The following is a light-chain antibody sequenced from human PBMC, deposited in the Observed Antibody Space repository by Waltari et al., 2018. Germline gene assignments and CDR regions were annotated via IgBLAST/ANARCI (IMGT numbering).Light chain of an antibody. Sequence: DIQMTQSPSSLSASVGDRVTITSRASQSISSHLNWYQQKPGKAPRLLICLTSNLQSGVPSRFSGSGSGTDFSLTISSLQPEDFATYYCQHHHIYPFTFGPGTKVDIK. V-gene: IGKV1-39*01. CDR3: QHHHIYPFT. J-gene: IGKJ3*01. CDR2: LTS. CDR1: QSISSH.